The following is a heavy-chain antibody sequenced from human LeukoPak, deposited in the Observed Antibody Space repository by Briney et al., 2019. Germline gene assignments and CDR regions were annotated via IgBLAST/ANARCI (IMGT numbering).Heavy chain of an antibody. D-gene: IGHD2-8*01. V-gene: IGHV4-39*01. Sequence: PSETLSLTCTVSGGAISSSSYYWGWIRQPPGKGLGWRGSIYHSGSTYYNPSLKSRVTISVDTSKNQFSLKLSSVTAADMAVYYCTRHQWWLAPRNFDYWGQGTLVTVSS. J-gene: IGHJ4*02. CDR1: GGAISSSSYY. CDR2: IYHSGST. CDR3: TRHQWWLAPRNFDY.